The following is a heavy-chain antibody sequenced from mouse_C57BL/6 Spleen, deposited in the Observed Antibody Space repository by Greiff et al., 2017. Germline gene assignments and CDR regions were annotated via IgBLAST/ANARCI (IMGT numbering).Heavy chain of an antibody. D-gene: IGHD1-1*01. J-gene: IGHJ4*01. CDR3: ARQTTVAPYAMDY. CDR1: GYAFSSSW. CDR2: IYPGDGDT. V-gene: IGHV1-82*01. Sequence: VQLQQSGPELVKPGASVKISCKASGYAFSSSWMNWVKQRPGKGLEWIGRIYPGDGDTNYNGKFKGKATLTADKSSSTAYMQLSSLTSEDSAVXFCARQTTVAPYAMDYWGQGTSVTVSS.